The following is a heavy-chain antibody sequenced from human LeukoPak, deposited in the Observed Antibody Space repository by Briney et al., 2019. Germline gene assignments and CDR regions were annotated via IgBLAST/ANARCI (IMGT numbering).Heavy chain of an antibody. V-gene: IGHV3-23*01. J-gene: IGHJ6*03. CDR1: GFTFSSYA. CDR3: ARARRAATPAYYYYMDV. CDR2: ISGSGGST. Sequence: GGSLRLSCAASGFTFSSYAMSWVRQAPGKGLEWVSAISGSGGSTYYADSVKGRFTISRDNSKNTLYLQMNSLRAEDTAVYYCARARRAATPAYYYYMDVWGKGTTVTVSS. D-gene: IGHD6-13*01.